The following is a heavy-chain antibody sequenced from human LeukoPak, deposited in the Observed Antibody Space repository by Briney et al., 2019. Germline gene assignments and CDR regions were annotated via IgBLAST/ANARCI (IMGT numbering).Heavy chain of an antibody. CDR3: AKGDLTRSTHSDS. CDR1: GGSFSGYY. J-gene: IGHJ4*02. CDR2: ISDGGGST. Sequence: PSETLSLTCAVYGGSFSGYYWSWIRQPPGKGLEWVSTISDGGGSTYYADSVKGRFTIYRDNSKNTLYLQMNSLRAEDTAVYYCAKGDLTRSTHSDSWGQGTLVTVSS. D-gene: IGHD2-2*01. V-gene: IGHV3-23*01.